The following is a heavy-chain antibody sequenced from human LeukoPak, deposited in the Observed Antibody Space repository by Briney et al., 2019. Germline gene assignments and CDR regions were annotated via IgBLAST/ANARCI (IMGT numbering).Heavy chain of an antibody. Sequence: PSETLSLTCTVSGGSISSYYWSWIRQPPGKGLEWVGDIYYSGSTNYNPSLKSQVTISEDTSKNQFSLKLSSVTAADTAVYYCARVTGDTAFDIWGQGTMVTVSS. V-gene: IGHV4-59*01. CDR3: ARVTGDTAFDI. CDR2: IYYSGST. D-gene: IGHD7-27*01. J-gene: IGHJ3*02. CDR1: GGSISSYY.